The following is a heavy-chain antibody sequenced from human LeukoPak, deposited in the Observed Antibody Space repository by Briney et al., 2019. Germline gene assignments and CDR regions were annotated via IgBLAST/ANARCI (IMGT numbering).Heavy chain of an antibody. Sequence: GGSLRLSXAASGFTFGSYSMNWVRQPPGKGLEWVSSISSSSSYIYYADSVKGRFTISRDNAKNSLYLQMNSLRAEDTAVYYCARGTKDDYVWGSYRYPKYYFDYWGQGTLVTVSS. CDR1: GFTFGSYS. CDR3: ARGTKDDYVWGSYRYPKYYFDY. V-gene: IGHV3-21*01. D-gene: IGHD3-16*02. CDR2: ISSSSSYI. J-gene: IGHJ4*02.